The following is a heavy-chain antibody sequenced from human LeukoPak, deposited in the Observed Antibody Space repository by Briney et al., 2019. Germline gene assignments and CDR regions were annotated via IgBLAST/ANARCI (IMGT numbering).Heavy chain of an antibody. Sequence: SETLSLTCTVSSDSVTNSRYYWSSVRQPPGKGLELIGYIYYSGSTNYNPSLKSRVTISIDTSKNQFSLRLSSVTAADTAIYYCARDTGWNPDYWGQGTLVTVSS. CDR1: SDSVTNSRYY. CDR2: IYYSGST. J-gene: IGHJ4*02. V-gene: IGHV4-61*01. CDR3: ARDTGWNPDY. D-gene: IGHD1-1*01.